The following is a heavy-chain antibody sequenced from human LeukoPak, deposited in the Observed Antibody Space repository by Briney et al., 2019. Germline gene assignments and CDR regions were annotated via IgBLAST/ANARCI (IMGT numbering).Heavy chain of an antibody. D-gene: IGHD3-10*01. V-gene: IGHV1-18*01. J-gene: IGHJ3*01. CDR1: GYSFTNYA. CDR2: ISAYNGGT. Sequence: ASVKVSCKASGYSFTNYALAWVRQAPGQGLEWVGWISAYNGGTAYAQKLQDRVTLTTDTATRTVYIELRSLTSNTTAKYYCARASRMVRGAFDVWGQGTMVTVSS. CDR3: ARASRMVRGAFDV.